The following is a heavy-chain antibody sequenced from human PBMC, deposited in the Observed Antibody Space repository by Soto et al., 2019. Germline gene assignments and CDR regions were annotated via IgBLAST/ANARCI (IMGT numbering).Heavy chain of an antibody. CDR2: MYSSGNT. D-gene: IGHD3-22*01. CDR3: ARQPYDSSGYYYGA. V-gene: IGHV4-39*01. J-gene: IGHJ5*02. CDR1: AGSISRSNYY. Sequence: QLQLQESGPGLVKPSETLSLTCTVSAGSISRSNYYWGWIRQPPGKGLEWIGSMYSSGNTYDNPPLKSRVTISVDTSKNQFSLKLTSVTAADTAVYYCARQPYDSSGYYYGAWGQGTLVTVSS.